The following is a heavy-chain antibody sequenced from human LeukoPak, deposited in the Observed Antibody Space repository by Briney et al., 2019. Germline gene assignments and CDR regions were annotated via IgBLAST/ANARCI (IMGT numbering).Heavy chain of an antibody. D-gene: IGHD3-3*01. V-gene: IGHV4-39*01. J-gene: IGHJ4*02. CDR1: GGSISSSSYY. CDR2: IYYSGST. Sequence: SETLSLTCTVSGGSISSSSYYWSWIRQPPGKGLEWIGSIYYSGSTYYNPSLKSRVTISVDTSKNQFSLKLSSVTAADTAVYYCARLGPYYDFWSGYLPVDYWGQGTLVTVSS. CDR3: ARLGPYYDFWSGYLPVDY.